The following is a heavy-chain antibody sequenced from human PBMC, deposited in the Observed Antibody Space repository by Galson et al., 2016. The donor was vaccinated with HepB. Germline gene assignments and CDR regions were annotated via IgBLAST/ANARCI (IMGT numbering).Heavy chain of an antibody. CDR3: VRDRRQWVSMGATTRFRERGIDY. CDR2: ISGSSSTI. D-gene: IGHD1-26*01. J-gene: IGHJ4*02. Sequence: SLRLSCAASGFSISIYSMNWVRQAPGKGPEWVSYISGSSSTIYYAESVKGRFTISRDNAKNSLFLRMHSLRVEDTAVYYCVRDRRQWVSMGATTRFRERGIDYWGQGTLVTVSS. V-gene: IGHV3-48*01. CDR1: GFSISIYS.